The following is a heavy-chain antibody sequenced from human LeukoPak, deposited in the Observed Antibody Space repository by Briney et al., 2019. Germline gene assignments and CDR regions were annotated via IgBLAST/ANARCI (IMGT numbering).Heavy chain of an antibody. CDR1: GFTFSDAW. Sequence: PGGSLRLSCAASGFTFSDAWMSWVRQSPGKGLEWVGRIKSKTYGGTTDYAAPVKGRFTISRDDSKNTVYPQMNSLKTEDTAVYYCTTATSYWGQGSLVTVSS. CDR3: TTATSY. CDR2: IKSKTYGGTT. V-gene: IGHV3-15*01. J-gene: IGHJ4*02.